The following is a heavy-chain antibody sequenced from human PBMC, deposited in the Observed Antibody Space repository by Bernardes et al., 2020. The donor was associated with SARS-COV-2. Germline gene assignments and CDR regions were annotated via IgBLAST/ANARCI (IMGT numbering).Heavy chain of an antibody. CDR3: ARGQSNGRTNWFDP. CDR1: GASISGDY. D-gene: IGHD1-26*01. CDR2: IYYSGST. J-gene: IGHJ5*02. V-gene: IGHV4-59*01. Sequence: SETLSLTCTVSGASISGDYWSWIRQPPGKGLEWIGHIYYSGSTNTASTDYSPSLKSRLTISVDTSKNLFSLRLTSVIAADTALYYCARGQSNGRTNWFDPWGLGTPVTVSS.